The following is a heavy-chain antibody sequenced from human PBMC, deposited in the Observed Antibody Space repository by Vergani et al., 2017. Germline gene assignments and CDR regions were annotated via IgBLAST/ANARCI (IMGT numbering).Heavy chain of an antibody. CDR1: GFTFSSYA. V-gene: IGHV3-30-3*01. Sequence: VQLVESGGGVVQPGRSLRLSCAASGFTFSSYAMHWVRQAPGKGLEWVAVISYDGSNKYYADSVKGRFTISRDNSKNTLYLQMNSLRAEDTAVYYCARGVGASYYFDYWGQGTLVTVSS. J-gene: IGHJ4*02. D-gene: IGHD1-26*01. CDR3: ARGVGASYYFDY. CDR2: ISYDGSNK.